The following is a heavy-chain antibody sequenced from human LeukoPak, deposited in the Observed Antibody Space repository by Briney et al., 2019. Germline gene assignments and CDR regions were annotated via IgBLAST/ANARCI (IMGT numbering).Heavy chain of an antibody. CDR3: ARALAVAGASGPYYFDY. CDR2: IYYSGST. Sequence: PSETLSLTCTVSGGSISSSSYYWGWIRQPPGKGLEWIGSIYYSGSTYYNPSLKSRVTISVDTSKNQFSLKLSSVTAADTAVYYCARALAVAGASGPYYFDYWGQGTLVTVSS. D-gene: IGHD6-19*01. V-gene: IGHV4-39*01. CDR1: GGSISSSSYY. J-gene: IGHJ4*02.